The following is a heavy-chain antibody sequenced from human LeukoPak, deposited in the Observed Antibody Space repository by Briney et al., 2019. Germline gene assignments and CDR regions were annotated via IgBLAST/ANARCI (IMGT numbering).Heavy chain of an antibody. CDR3: ARYYCTATTTTCYLFDY. Sequence: GGSLRLSCAASGFSLSSYWMSWVRQAPGKGLEWAAIIKPDGGEKYYVDSVKGRFTISRDNAKNSLYLQIHSLRADDTAVYYCARYYCTATTTTCYLFDYWGQGTLVTVSS. CDR2: IKPDGGEK. D-gene: IGHD2-8*02. CDR1: GFSLSSYW. J-gene: IGHJ4*02. V-gene: IGHV3-7*01.